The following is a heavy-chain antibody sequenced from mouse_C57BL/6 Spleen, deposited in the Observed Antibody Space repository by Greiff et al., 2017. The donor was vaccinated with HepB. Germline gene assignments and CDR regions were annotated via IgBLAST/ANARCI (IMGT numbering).Heavy chain of an antibody. J-gene: IGHJ2*01. CDR1: GYTFTDYN. V-gene: IGHV1-22*01. CDR3: ARRAYYGSSYFDY. CDR2: INPNNGGT. Sequence: EVQLQQSGPELVKPGASVKMSCKASGYTFTDYNMHWVKQSHGKSLEWIGYINPNNGGTSYNQKFKGKATLTVNKSSNTAYMQLSSLTTEDSAIYYCARRAYYGSSYFDYWGQGTTLTVSS. D-gene: IGHD1-1*01.